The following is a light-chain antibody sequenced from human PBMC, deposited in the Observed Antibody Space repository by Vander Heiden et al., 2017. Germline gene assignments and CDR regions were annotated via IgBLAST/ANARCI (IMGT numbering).Light chain of an antibody. V-gene: IGLV2-11*01. CDR3: CSYAGNYSRYV. CDR2: DVT. Sequence: QSVLAQPRLVAGSLGQSVTISCTGTSSDVGNYNFVSWYRHQPGEAPRLLLDDVTERGTGVPDRFSGSKSGNTASLTISGLQADDAADYFCCSYAGNYSRYVFGLGTEVTVL. CDR1: SSDVGNYNF. J-gene: IGLJ1*01.